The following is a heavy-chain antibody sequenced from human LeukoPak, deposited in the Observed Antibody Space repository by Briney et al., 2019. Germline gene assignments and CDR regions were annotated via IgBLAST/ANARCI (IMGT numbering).Heavy chain of an antibody. CDR2: IYTSGST. V-gene: IGHV4-61*02. CDR1: GGSISSGSYY. CDR3: AIQGGCSSTSCYNGGFWFDP. J-gene: IGHJ5*02. Sequence: SETLSLTCIVSGGSISSGSYYWSWIRQPAGKGLEWIGRIYTSGSTNYNPSLKSRVTISVDTSKNQFSLKLSSVTAADTAVYYCAIQGGCSSTSCYNGGFWFDPWGQGTLVTVSS. D-gene: IGHD2-2*02.